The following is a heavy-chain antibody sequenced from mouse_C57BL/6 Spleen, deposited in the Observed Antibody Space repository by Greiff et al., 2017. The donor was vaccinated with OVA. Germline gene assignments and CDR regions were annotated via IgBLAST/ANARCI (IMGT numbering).Heavy chain of an antibody. CDR2: INPSSGYT. CDR3: ARGSYDGYYDWFAY. V-gene: IGHV1-4*01. CDR1: GYTFTSYT. Sequence: QVHVKQSGAELARPGASVKMSCKASGYTFTSYTMHWVKQRPGQGLEWIGYINPSSGYTKYNQKFKDKATLTADKSSSTAYMQLSSLTSEDSAVYYCARGSYDGYYDWFAYWGQGTLVTVSA. J-gene: IGHJ3*01. D-gene: IGHD2-3*01.